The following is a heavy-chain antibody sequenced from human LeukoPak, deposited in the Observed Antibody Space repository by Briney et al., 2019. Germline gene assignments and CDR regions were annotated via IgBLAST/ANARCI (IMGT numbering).Heavy chain of an antibody. CDR2: ISSSSSYI. Sequence: GGSLRLSCAASGFTFSTYSMNWVRQAPGKGLEWVSFISSSSSYIYYVDSVKGRFTISRDNAKNSLYLQMNSLRAEDTAVYYCARGLGAFGGVIGDYWGQGTLVTVSS. D-gene: IGHD3-16*01. V-gene: IGHV3-21*01. CDR3: ARGLGAFGGVIGDY. J-gene: IGHJ4*02. CDR1: GFTFSTYS.